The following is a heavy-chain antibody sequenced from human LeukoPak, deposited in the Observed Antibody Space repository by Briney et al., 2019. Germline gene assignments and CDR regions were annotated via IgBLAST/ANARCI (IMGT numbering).Heavy chain of an antibody. D-gene: IGHD3-22*01. CDR2: IYSGGKA. CDR1: GFTVGSNY. J-gene: IGHJ5*02. CDR3: ARGVGDSSGYYGWFDP. V-gene: IGHV3-66*02. Sequence: GGSLRLSCAASGFTVGSNYMNCVRQAPGKGLEWVSVIYSGGKADYTDSVKGRFTISRDISKNTLYLEMNSLRPEDTAVYYCARGVGDSSGYYGWFDPWGQGTLVTVSS.